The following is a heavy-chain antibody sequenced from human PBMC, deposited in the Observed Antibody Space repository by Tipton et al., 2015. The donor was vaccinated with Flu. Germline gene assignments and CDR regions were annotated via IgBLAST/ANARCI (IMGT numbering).Heavy chain of an antibody. J-gene: IGHJ5*02. CDR2: IYYSGST. Sequence: TLSLTCAVSGSSVNSSTYYWAWLRQPPGKGLEWIASIYYSGSTYYNPSLKSRISVSIDASKSQFSLKLRSVTAADTAVYYCAGHLRVIQPPTISLFYWFDPWGQGTLVTVSS. CDR3: AGHLRVIQPPTISLFYWFDP. V-gene: IGHV4-39*01. CDR1: GSSVNSSTYY. D-gene: IGHD1-1*01.